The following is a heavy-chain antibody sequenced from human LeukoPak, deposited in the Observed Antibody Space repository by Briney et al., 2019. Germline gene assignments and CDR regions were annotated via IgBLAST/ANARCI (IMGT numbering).Heavy chain of an antibody. Sequence: GGSLRLSCAASGFSLSSYGMTWVRQAPGKGLEWVSSISSSSSYIYYADSVKGRFTISRDNAKNSLYLQMNSLRAEDTAVYYCARVDSGYEDAFDIWGQGTMVTVSS. J-gene: IGHJ3*02. V-gene: IGHV3-21*01. D-gene: IGHD5-12*01. CDR2: ISSSSSYI. CDR1: GFSLSSYG. CDR3: ARVDSGYEDAFDI.